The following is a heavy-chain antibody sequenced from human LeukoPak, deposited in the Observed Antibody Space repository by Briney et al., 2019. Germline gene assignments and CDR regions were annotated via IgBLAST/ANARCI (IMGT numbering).Heavy chain of an antibody. D-gene: IGHD4-23*01. CDR3: ARSPTGGPDAFDI. CDR2: IYHSGST. V-gene: IGHV4-34*01. J-gene: IGHJ3*02. CDR1: GGSFSGYY. Sequence: SETLSLTCAVYGGSFSGYYWGWIRQPPGKGLEWNGSIYHSGSTYYNPSLKSRVTISVDTSKNQFSLKLSSVTAADTAVYYCARSPTGGPDAFDIWGQGTMVTVSS.